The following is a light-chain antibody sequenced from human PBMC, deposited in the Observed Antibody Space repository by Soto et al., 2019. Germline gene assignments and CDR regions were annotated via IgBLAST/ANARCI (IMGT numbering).Light chain of an antibody. Sequence: QSALTQPASVSGSPGQSITISCTGTSSDVGGYNYVSGYQHHPGTSPKVMIYDVSNRPSGVSTRFSGSKSGNTASMTIFGLQAEDEADYYCSSYTISGTRVFGGGTKVTVL. J-gene: IGLJ2*01. CDR3: SSYTISGTRV. CDR1: SSDVGGYNY. CDR2: DVS. V-gene: IGLV2-14*03.